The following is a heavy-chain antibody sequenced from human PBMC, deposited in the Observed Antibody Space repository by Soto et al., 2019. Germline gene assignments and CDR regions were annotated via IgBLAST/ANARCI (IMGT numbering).Heavy chain of an antibody. Sequence: PGGSLRLSCAASGFTFSSYAMHWVRQAPGKGLEWVAVISYDGSNKYYADSVKGRFTISRDNSKNTLYLQMNSLRAEDTAVYYCARDHGDSSGYSPKTILLEYYFDYWGQGTLVTVSS. CDR1: GFTFSSYA. J-gene: IGHJ4*02. CDR3: ARDHGDSSGYSPKTILLEYYFDY. V-gene: IGHV3-30-3*01. CDR2: ISYDGSNK. D-gene: IGHD3-22*01.